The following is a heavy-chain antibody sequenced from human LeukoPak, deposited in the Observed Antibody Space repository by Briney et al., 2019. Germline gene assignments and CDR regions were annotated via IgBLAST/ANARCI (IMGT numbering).Heavy chain of an antibody. CDR1: GYSFTTHW. J-gene: IGHJ4*01. CDR3: ASQSGSYYSPLDY. Sequence: GESLKISCKGSGYSFTTHWIGWVRQMPGKGLEWMGIIYPGDSDTRYSPSFQGQVTISADKSINTAYLQWSSLKASDTAMYYCASQSGSYYSPLDYWGQEPWSPSPQ. D-gene: IGHD1-26*01. CDR2: IYPGDSDT. V-gene: IGHV5-51*01.